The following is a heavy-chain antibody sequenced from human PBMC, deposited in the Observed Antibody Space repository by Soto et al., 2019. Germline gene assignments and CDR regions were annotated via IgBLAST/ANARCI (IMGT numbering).Heavy chain of an antibody. CDR2: IYPGDSDT. CDR1: GYSFTSYW. J-gene: IGHJ5*02. Sequence: GESLKISCQGSGYSFTSYWIGWVRQMPGKGLEWMGIIYPGDSDTRYSPSFQGQVTISADKSISTAYLQWSSLKASDTAMYYCARQRDYYGSPFDPWGQGTLVTVSS. CDR3: ARQRDYYGSPFDP. V-gene: IGHV5-51*01. D-gene: IGHD3-10*01.